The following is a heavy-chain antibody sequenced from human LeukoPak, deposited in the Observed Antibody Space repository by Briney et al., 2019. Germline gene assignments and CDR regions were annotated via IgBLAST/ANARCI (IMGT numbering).Heavy chain of an antibody. Sequence: SETLSLTCAVYGGSFSGYYWSWIRQPPGKGLEWIGEINHSGSTNYNPSLKSRVTISVDTSKNQFSLKLSSVTAADTAVYYCASSTDSSGYSDYWGQGTLATVSS. D-gene: IGHD3-22*01. CDR2: INHSGST. CDR1: GGSFSGYY. V-gene: IGHV4-34*01. J-gene: IGHJ4*02. CDR3: ASSTDSSGYSDY.